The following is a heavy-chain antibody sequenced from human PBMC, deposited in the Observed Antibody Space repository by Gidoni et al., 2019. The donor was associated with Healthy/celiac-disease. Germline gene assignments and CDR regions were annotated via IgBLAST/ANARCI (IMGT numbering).Heavy chain of an antibody. Sequence: EVQLVQSGAEGKKHGESLRISCKGSGYSLTSYWTSRVRQLPGKGLERMGRIDPSDSYPNYRPSFQAHVTISADKSISTAYLQWSSLKASDTAMYYCARGGEGPYYYMDVWGKGTTVTVSS. CDR1: GYSLTSYW. V-gene: IGHV5-10-1*03. CDR3: ARGGEGPYYYMDV. J-gene: IGHJ6*03. D-gene: IGHD3-16*01. CDR2: IDPSDSYP.